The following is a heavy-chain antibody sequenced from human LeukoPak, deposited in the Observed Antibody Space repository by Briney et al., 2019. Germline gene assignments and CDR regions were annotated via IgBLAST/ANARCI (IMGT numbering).Heavy chain of an antibody. Sequence: GGSLRLSCAASGFTFSNYWMIWVHQAPGRGLEWVGNIKQDGSQKRYADSVRDRFTISRDNAQTSLYLQMNSLRAEDTAVYYCARASDPWLQLTWGQGTLVTVSA. CDR3: ARASDPWLQLT. V-gene: IGHV3-7*05. D-gene: IGHD5-24*01. J-gene: IGHJ5*02. CDR2: IKQDGSQK. CDR1: GFTFSNYW.